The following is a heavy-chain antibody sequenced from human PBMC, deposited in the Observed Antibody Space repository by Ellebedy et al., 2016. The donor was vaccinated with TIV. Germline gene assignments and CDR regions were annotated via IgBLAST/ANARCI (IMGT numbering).Heavy chain of an antibody. J-gene: IGHJ4*02. Sequence: GGSLRLSXAASGFTFSGYWMHWVRQVPGKGLVWVSRINADGSSTNYADSVKGRFTISRDNAKSTLYLQMNSLGAEDTAVYYCARGPYYSDPSAPYAHYWGQGTLVTVSS. V-gene: IGHV3-74*01. CDR3: ARGPYYSDPSAPYAHY. CDR2: INADGSST. CDR1: GFTFSGYW. D-gene: IGHD3-22*01.